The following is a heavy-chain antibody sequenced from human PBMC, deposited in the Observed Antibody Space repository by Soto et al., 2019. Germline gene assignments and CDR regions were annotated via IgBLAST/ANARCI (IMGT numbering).Heavy chain of an antibody. V-gene: IGHV3-7*01. Sequence: EEQLVESGGGLVQPEGSLRLSCAASGFTFSSYWMSWGRQAPGRGLEWVANIKQDGSEKSYVDSVKGRFTISRDNAKNSLYMQMNSLRAEDTAVYYCARELRFVEWLLSRYSYDYMDVWGKGTTVNVSS. CDR3: ARELRFVEWLLSRYSYDYMDV. J-gene: IGHJ6*03. D-gene: IGHD3-3*01. CDR1: GFTFSSYW. CDR2: IKQDGSEK.